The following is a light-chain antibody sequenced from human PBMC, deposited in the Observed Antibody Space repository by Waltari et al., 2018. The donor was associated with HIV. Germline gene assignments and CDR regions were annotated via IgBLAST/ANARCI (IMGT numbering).Light chain of an antibody. J-gene: IGLJ1*01. CDR1: NIGSKS. V-gene: IGLV3-21*02. CDR3: QVWDRSSDHYV. Sequence: SCVLTQPPSVSVAPGQTARIPCGGHNIGSKSVHWYQQKPGQAPVLVVYDVFYRPSGIPERFSCANSWNKATLTIIRVELVDEADYHWQVWDRSSDHYVFGPGTKVTVL. CDR2: DVF.